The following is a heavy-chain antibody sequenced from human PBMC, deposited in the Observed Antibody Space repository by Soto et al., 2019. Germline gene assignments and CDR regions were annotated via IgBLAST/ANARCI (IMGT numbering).Heavy chain of an antibody. V-gene: IGHV4-34*01. Sequence: QVQLQQWGAGLLKPSETLSLTCAVYGGSFSGYYWSWIRQPPGKGLEWIGEINHSGSTNYNPSLTSRVTISVDTSKNQFSLKLSSVTAADTAVYYCARRIAVAGRIDYWGQGTLVTVSS. CDR2: INHSGST. D-gene: IGHD6-19*01. CDR1: GGSFSGYY. CDR3: ARRIAVAGRIDY. J-gene: IGHJ4*02.